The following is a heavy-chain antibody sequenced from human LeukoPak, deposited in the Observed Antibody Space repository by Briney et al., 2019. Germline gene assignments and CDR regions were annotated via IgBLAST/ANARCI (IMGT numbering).Heavy chain of an antibody. CDR2: IYYSGST. D-gene: IGHD1-20*01. Sequence: SETLSLTCTVSGGSISSSSYYWSWIRQPPGKGLEGIVYIYYSGSTNYTPSLKSRVTISVDTSKNQFSLKLSSVTAADTAVYYCARGDNWNDVMDYWGQGTLVTVSS. CDR3: ARGDNWNDVMDY. V-gene: IGHV4-61*01. J-gene: IGHJ4*02. CDR1: GGSISSSSYY.